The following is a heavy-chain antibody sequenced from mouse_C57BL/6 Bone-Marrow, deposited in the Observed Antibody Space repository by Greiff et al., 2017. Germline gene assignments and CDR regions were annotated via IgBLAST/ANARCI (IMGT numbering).Heavy chain of an antibody. V-gene: IGHV1-81*01. Sequence: QVQLQQSGAELARPGASVKLSCKASGYTFTSYGISWVKQRTGQGLEWIGEIYPRSGNTYYNEKFKGKATQTADKSSSTAYMELRSLTSEDSAVYFCARFPIYYYGSAWFAYWGQGTLVTVSA. CDR1: GYTFTSYG. CDR3: ARFPIYYYGSAWFAY. D-gene: IGHD1-1*01. CDR2: IYPRSGNT. J-gene: IGHJ3*01.